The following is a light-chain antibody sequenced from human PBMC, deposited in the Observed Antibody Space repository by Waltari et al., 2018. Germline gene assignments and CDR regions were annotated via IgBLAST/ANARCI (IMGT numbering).Light chain of an antibody. J-gene: IGLJ2*01. Sequence: QSALTQPASVSGSPGQSITISCTGTTSDVGAYNYVSWFQQHPGKAPKLLIYEVTNRSSVVSNRFAGSKSGNTASLTISGLQAEDEADYYCTSYTTTNSQIFGGGTKLTVL. CDR2: EVT. CDR1: TSDVGAYNY. V-gene: IGLV2-14*01. CDR3: TSYTTTNSQI.